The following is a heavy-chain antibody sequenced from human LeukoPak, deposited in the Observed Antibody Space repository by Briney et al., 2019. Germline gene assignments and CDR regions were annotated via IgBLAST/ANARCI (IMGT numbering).Heavy chain of an antibody. V-gene: IGHV3-23*01. Sequence: GGSLRLSCAVSGSIFSSYAMSWVRQAPGKGLEWVSVISGSGGLTYYADSVKGRFTISRDNSKNTLYLQMNSLRADDTAVYYCARDLRRDCSTTTCFAFDYWGQGTLVTVSS. CDR3: ARDLRRDCSTTTCFAFDY. CDR1: GSIFSSYA. J-gene: IGHJ4*02. D-gene: IGHD2-2*01. CDR2: ISGSGGLT.